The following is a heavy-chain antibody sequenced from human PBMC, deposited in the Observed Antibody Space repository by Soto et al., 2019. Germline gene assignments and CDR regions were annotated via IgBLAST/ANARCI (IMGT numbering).Heavy chain of an antibody. V-gene: IGHV4-59*01. J-gene: IGHJ4*02. Sequence: SETLSLTCTVSGGSISSYYWSWIRQPPGKGLEWIGYIYYSGSTNYNPSLKSRVTISVDTSKNQFSLKLSSVTAADTAVYYCARGYSSSSPSDYWGQGTLVTVSS. D-gene: IGHD6-6*01. CDR2: IYYSGST. CDR3: ARGYSSSSPSDY. CDR1: GGSISSYY.